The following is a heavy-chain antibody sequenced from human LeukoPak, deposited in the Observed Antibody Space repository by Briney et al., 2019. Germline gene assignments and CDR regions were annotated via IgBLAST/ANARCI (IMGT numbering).Heavy chain of an antibody. CDR2: IVGSGANT. CDR3: AKWGDYDVLTGYYDPDN. J-gene: IGHJ4*02. Sequence: PGASLRLSCAASGFIFSNYAKSWARQAPGKRLEWVSAIVGSGANTYYADSVKGRFTISRDNPRTTLYLQMNSLRAEDTAVYYCAKWGDYDVLTGYYDPDNWGQGTLVTVSS. V-gene: IGHV3-23*01. D-gene: IGHD3-9*01. CDR1: GFIFSNYA.